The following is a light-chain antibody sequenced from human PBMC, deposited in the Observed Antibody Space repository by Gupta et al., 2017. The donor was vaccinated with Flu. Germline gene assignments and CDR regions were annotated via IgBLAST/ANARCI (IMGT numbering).Light chain of an antibody. CDR1: QSVLSW. V-gene: IGKV1-12*01. CDR3: QQAHLYPLT. J-gene: IGKJ4*01. Sequence: PSSVSASVGDTVTITCRASQSVLSWLVWYQQKPGKAPKLLIHSISTLQTGVPPRFSGSGSDTDFTLTISSLQPEDFATYFCQQAHLYPLTFGGGTTVEI. CDR2: SIS.